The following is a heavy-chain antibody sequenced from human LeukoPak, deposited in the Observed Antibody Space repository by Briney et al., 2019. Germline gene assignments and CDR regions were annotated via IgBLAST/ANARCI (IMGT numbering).Heavy chain of an antibody. J-gene: IGHJ4*02. CDR3: ARGSSGWYPDIDY. CDR2: IYYSGST. Sequence: SETLSLTCTISGGSISSYYWSWIRQPPGKGLEWIGHIYYSGSTNYNPSLKSRVTISVDTSKNQFSLKLSSVTAADTAVYYCARGSSGWYPDIDYWGQGTLVTVSS. D-gene: IGHD6-19*01. V-gene: IGHV4-59*01. CDR1: GGSISSYY.